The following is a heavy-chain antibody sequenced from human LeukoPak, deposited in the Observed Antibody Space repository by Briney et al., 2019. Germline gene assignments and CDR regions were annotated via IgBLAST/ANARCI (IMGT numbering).Heavy chain of an antibody. CDR3: AREKAFDI. J-gene: IGHJ3*02. Sequence: SETLSLTCTVSGESISSSSDYWGWVRQPPGKVLEWIGSIYYSGSTYYNPSLRSRVTISLDTSKNQFSLKLSSVTAADTAVYYCAREKAFDIWGQGTMVTVSS. CDR1: GESISSSSDY. V-gene: IGHV4-39*01. CDR2: IYYSGST.